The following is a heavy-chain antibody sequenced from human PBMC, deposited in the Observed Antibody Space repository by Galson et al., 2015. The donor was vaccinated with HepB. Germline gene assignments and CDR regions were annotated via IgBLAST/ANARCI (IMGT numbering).Heavy chain of an antibody. D-gene: IGHD3-3*01. CDR2: INTNTGNP. Sequence: SVKVSCKASGYTFTSYAMNWVRQAPGQGLEWMGWINTNTGNPTYAQCFTGRFVFSLDTSVSTAYLQISSLKAEDTAVYYCARDLVADKYYDFWSGYYAYYFDYWGQGTLVTVSS. CDR3: ARDLVADKYYDFWSGYYAYYFDY. CDR1: GYTFTSYA. V-gene: IGHV7-4-1*02. J-gene: IGHJ4*02.